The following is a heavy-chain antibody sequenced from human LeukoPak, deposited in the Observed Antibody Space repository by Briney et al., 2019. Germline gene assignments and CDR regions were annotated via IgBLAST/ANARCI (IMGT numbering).Heavy chain of an antibody. CDR3: TTRSGDFWSGFVN. V-gene: IGHV1-24*01. D-gene: IGHD3-3*01. J-gene: IGHJ4*02. CDR2: FDPEEAKM. Sequence: ASVTVSCKFSGNSLSELSIQWVRQPPGKGLECMGGFDPEEAKMVYAQNFQGRVTMTEDTSTQTAYMELSGLTSDDTAVYYCTTRSGDFWSGFVNWGQGSLVTVSS. CDR1: GNSLSELS.